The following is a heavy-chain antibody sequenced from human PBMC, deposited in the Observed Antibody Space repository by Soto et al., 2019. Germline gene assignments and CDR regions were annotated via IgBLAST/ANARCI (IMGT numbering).Heavy chain of an antibody. V-gene: IGHV1-18*01. CDR1: GYTFSSYA. CDR3: ATPSPPVAF. Sequence: QVQLVQSGAEVKKPGASVKVSCKASGYTFSSYAISWVRQAPGQGLEWMGWIITYNGNTNYAQKLQGRVTMTTDTSTTTAYMHLRSLRSHDTAVYYCATPSPPVAFWGQGTLLTVSS. J-gene: IGHJ4*02. CDR2: IITYNGNT.